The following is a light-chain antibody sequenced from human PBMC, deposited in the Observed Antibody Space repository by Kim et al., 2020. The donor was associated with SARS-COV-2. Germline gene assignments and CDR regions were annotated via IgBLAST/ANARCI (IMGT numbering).Light chain of an antibody. CDR3: NSRDRSGNFLG. CDR1: SLRNYF. J-gene: IGLJ2*01. CDR2: GKN. V-gene: IGLV3-19*01. Sequence: SSELTQDPGVSVALGQTVRITCQGDSLRNYFATWYQQKPGQAPVLVIYGKNTRPSGIPDRFSGSNSGNTALLTITGAQEEDDADYYCNSRDRSGNFLGFGGGTKVTVL.